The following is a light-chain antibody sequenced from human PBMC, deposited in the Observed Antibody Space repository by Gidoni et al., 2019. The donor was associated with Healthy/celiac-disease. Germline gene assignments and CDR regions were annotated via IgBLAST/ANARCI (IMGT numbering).Light chain of an antibody. CDR2: QDS. V-gene: IGLV3-1*01. CDR3: QAWDSSTVV. Sequence: SYEPTQTPPVSVSPGQPARITCSGDKLGDKYVCWYQQKPGQYPVLVIYQDSKRPSGIPARFSGCNSGNTATLTLSGTQAMDEADYYCQAWDSSTVVFGGGTKLTVL. CDR1: KLGDKY. J-gene: IGLJ2*01.